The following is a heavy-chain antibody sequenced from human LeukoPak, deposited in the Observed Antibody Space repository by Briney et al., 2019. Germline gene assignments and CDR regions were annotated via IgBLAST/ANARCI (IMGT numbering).Heavy chain of an antibody. CDR2: ISGSGGHT. CDR3: AKFRYHSNDNNYLDFNY. D-gene: IGHD3-22*01. V-gene: IGHV3-23*01. Sequence: PGGSLRLSCAASGFTFGSYAMSWVRQAPGKGPEWVSSISGSGGHTCFADSVKGRFTISRDNSKNTLDLQMNSLKVEDTAVYYCAKFRYHSNDNNYLDFNYWGQGTLVTVSS. CDR1: GFTFGSYA. J-gene: IGHJ4*02.